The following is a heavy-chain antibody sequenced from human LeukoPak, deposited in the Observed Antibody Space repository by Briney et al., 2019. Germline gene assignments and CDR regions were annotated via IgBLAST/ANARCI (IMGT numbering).Heavy chain of an antibody. V-gene: IGHV1-2*02. D-gene: IGHD3-10*01. J-gene: IGHJ6*03. CDR3: ARDMEVRGVIYYYYMDV. CDR1: GYTFTGYY. Sequence: ASVKVSCKASGYTFTGYYMHWVRQAPGQGLEWMGWINPNSGGTNYAQKFQGRVAMTRDTSISTAYMELSRLRSDDTAVYYCARDMEVRGVIYYYYMDVWGKGTTVTISS. CDR2: INPNSGGT.